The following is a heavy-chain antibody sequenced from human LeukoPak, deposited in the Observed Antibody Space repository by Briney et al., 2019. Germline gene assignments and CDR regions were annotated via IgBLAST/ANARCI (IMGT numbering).Heavy chain of an antibody. CDR2: INHSGST. CDR3: ARGNYDILTGYSPHWYFDL. V-gene: IGHV4-34*01. D-gene: IGHD3-9*01. J-gene: IGHJ2*01. CDR1: GGSFSGYY. Sequence: SETPSLTCAVYGGSFSGYYWSWIRQPPGKGLEWIGEINHSGSTNYNPSLKSRVTISVDTSKNQFSLKLSSVTAADTAVYYCARGNYDILTGYSPHWYFDLWGRGTLVTVSS.